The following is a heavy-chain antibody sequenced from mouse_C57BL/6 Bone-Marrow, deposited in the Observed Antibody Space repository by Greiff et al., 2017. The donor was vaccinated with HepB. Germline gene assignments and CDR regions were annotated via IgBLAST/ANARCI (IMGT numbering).Heavy chain of an antibody. V-gene: IGHV1-64*01. CDR1: GYTFTSYW. CDR3: ARLYDGYYGGY. CDR2: IHPNSGST. J-gene: IGHJ2*01. Sequence: QVQLKQPGAELVKPGASVKLSCKASGYTFTSYWMHWVKQRPGQGLEWIGMIHPNSGSTNYNEKFKSKATLTVDKSSSTAYMQLSSLTSEDSAVYYCARLYDGYYGGYWGQGTTLTVSS. D-gene: IGHD2-3*01.